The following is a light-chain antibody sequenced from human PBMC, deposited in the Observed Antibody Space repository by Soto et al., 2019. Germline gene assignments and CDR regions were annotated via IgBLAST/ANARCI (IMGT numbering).Light chain of an antibody. Sequence: IQLTQSPSSLSASVGDRVTITCRASQDISNYLAWYQQKPGKAPKLLIYVASTLQSGVPSRFSGSGSGTDFTLTISSLQAEDFETDYCQQLNSYPVTCGQGTRLEIK. CDR2: VAS. CDR3: QQLNSYPVT. V-gene: IGKV1-9*01. CDR1: QDISNY. J-gene: IGKJ5*01.